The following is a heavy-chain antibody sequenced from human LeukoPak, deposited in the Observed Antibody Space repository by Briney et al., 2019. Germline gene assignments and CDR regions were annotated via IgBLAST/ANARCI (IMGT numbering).Heavy chain of an antibody. Sequence: GESLRISCKDSGYSLTSYWIGWVRQLPGKGLEWVGIIYPGDSDTRYSPSFQGQVTISADKSISTAYLQWSSLKASDTAMYYCASYGSGQGFDYWGQGTLVTVSS. CDR2: IYPGDSDT. V-gene: IGHV5-51*01. J-gene: IGHJ4*02. CDR3: ASYGSGQGFDY. CDR1: GYSLTSYW. D-gene: IGHD3-10*01.